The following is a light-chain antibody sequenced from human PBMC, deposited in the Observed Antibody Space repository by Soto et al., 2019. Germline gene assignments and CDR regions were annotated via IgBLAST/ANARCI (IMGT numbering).Light chain of an antibody. V-gene: IGKV1-16*02. CDR3: QQYNSYPLT. Sequence: DIQMTQSPSSLSASVGDRVTITCRASQGINNYVAWFQHKPGKAPKPLVYAASSLQSGAPSKFSGSGSGTDFTLTISILQPEDSATYYCQQYNSYPLTFGGGTRVEI. J-gene: IGKJ4*01. CDR1: QGINNY. CDR2: AAS.